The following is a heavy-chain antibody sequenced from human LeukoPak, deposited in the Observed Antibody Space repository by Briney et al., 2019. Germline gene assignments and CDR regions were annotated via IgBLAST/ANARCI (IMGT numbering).Heavy chain of an antibody. D-gene: IGHD2-2*01. V-gene: IGHV3-48*03. CDR3: ARLSRLGLHYCSSTSCHYDPDY. CDR2: ISSSGSTI. Sequence: GGSLRLSCAASGFTFSSYEMNWVRQAPGKGLEWVSYISSSGSTIYYADSVKGRFTISRDNAKNSLYLQMNSLRAEDTAVYYCARLSRLGLHYCSSTSCHYDPDYWGQGTLVTVSS. J-gene: IGHJ4*02. CDR1: GFTFSSYE.